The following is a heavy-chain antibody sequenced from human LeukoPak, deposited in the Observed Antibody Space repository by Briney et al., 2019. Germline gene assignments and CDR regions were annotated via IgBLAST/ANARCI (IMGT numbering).Heavy chain of an antibody. Sequence: PGGSLRLSCAASAFTFSNYAMSWVRQAPGKGLEWVSGIGSSGTRTWYADSVKGRFTISRDNSKNTLYLQMNSLRAEDTAVYYCARDGSGYEIDAFDIWGQGTMVTVSS. CDR1: AFTFSNYA. CDR2: IGSSGTRT. CDR3: ARDGSGYEIDAFDI. V-gene: IGHV3-23*01. J-gene: IGHJ3*02. D-gene: IGHD5-12*01.